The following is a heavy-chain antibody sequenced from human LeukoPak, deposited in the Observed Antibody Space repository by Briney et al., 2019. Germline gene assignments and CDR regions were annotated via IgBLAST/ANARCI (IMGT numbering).Heavy chain of an antibody. CDR3: ARPRSAASKLGVGMDV. CDR1: GYTFTSYG. D-gene: IGHD3-16*01. Sequence: GASVKVSCKASGYTFTSYGISWVRQAPGQGLEWMGWISAYNGNTNYAQKLQGRVTMTTDTSTSTAYMELRSLRSDDTAVYYCARPRSAASKLGVGMDVWGQGTTVTVSS. CDR2: ISAYNGNT. J-gene: IGHJ6*02. V-gene: IGHV1-18*01.